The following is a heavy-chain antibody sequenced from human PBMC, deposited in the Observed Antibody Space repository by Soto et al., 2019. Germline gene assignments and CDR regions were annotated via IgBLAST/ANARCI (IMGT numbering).Heavy chain of an antibody. CDR2: INAANGNT. J-gene: IGHJ6*02. CDR3: ARILGYCSSSSCFPYHGMDV. Sequence: GASVKVSCKASGDTFNSNAIHWVRQAPGQRLEWMGWINAANGNTKYSQKFQGRVTITRDTSASTAYMELSSLRSEDTAVYFCARILGYCSSSSCFPYHGMDVGGQGTTVTVSS. V-gene: IGHV1-3*01. D-gene: IGHD2-15*01. CDR1: GDTFNSNA.